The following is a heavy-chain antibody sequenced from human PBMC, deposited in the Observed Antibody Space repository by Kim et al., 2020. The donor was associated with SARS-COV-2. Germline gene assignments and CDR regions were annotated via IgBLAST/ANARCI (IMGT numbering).Heavy chain of an antibody. CDR3: ASGGYSSGYSGAFDI. Sequence: SETLSLTCTVSGGSISSGGYYWSWIRQHPGKGLEWIGYIYYSGSTYYNPSLKSRVTISVDTSKNQFSLKLSSVTAADTAVYYCASGGYSSGYSGAFDIWGQGTMVTVSS. V-gene: IGHV4-31*03. D-gene: IGHD3-22*01. J-gene: IGHJ3*02. CDR1: GGSISSGGYY. CDR2: IYYSGST.